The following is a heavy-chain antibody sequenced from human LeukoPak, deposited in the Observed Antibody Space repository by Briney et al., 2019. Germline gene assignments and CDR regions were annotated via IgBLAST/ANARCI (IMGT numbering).Heavy chain of an antibody. J-gene: IGHJ2*01. CDR3: ARVLLDTNGDQYWYYDL. V-gene: IGHV3-53*01. Sequence: GGSLRPSCAASGFTVSSNYMNWVRQAPGRGPEWVSVIYKAGNTFYADSVKGRFTMSRDNSKNTLYLQMNSLRAEDTAVYYCARVLLDTNGDQYWYYDLWGRGTLVTVSS. CDR1: GFTVSSNY. CDR2: IYKAGNT. D-gene: IGHD2-8*01.